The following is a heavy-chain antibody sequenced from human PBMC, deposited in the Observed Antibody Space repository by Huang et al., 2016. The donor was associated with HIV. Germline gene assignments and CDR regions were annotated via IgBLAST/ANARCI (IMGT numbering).Heavy chain of an antibody. CDR1: GFTFGNYG. D-gene: IGHD3-22*01. CDR2: IRSKDDSETT. Sequence: EVQFVESGGGLVKPGRSLRLSCKASGFTFGNYGMSWFRQGPGKGLGWEGLIRSKDDSETTEYAASGKGRFTISRDDSKSIAYLQMNSLKPEDTAVYYCTRDSVYPNYYDGSGFYFDYWGQGTLVTVSS. J-gene: IGHJ4*02. CDR3: TRDSVYPNYYDGSGFYFDY. V-gene: IGHV3-49*05.